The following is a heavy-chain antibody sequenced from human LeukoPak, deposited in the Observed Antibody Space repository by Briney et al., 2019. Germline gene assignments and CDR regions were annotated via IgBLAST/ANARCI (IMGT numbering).Heavy chain of an antibody. CDR2: IWFVGSNQ. CDR1: GLTLSSYG. V-gene: IGHV3-33*01. J-gene: IGHJ4*02. Sequence: PGGSLTLFCAASGLTLSSYGMHWVRQAPGKGLEWLVVIWFVGSNQYYADSVKARFTIPRDNSMSTLYVQMNSVKAEDTAVFFCARERPGYCSHDNCYKGFDYWGQGTLVTVSS. D-gene: IGHD2-15*01. CDR3: ARERPGYCSHDNCYKGFDY.